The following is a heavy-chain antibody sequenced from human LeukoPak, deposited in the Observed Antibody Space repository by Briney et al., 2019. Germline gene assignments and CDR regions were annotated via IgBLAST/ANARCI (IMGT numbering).Heavy chain of an antibody. Sequence: ASVKVSCKASRYTFTGCDINWVRQATGQGLEWMGWMNPNSGNSGYAQKFQGRVTMTRNTSISTAYMELSSLRSEDTAVYYCARGLAAAAHYYFDYWGQGTLVTVSS. D-gene: IGHD6-13*01. CDR1: RYTFTGCD. CDR2: MNPNSGNS. J-gene: IGHJ4*02. V-gene: IGHV1-8*01. CDR3: ARGLAAAAHYYFDY.